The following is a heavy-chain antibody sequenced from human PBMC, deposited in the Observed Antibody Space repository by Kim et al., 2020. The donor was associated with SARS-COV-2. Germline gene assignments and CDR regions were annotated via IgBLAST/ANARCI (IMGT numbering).Heavy chain of an antibody. D-gene: IGHD6-13*01. V-gene: IGHV3-11*05. CDR1: GIDFSYYY. J-gene: IGHJ4*02. CDR3: VRVAVGASSWYYFDS. CDR2: ISSSGSYT. Sequence: GWSLRLSCAASGIDFSYYYMSWIRQAPGKGLEWVSYISSSGSYTKYADSLKGRFTISRDNAENSLYLEMDSLRPEDTAVYYCVRVAVGASSWYYFDSWGQGTLVTVSS.